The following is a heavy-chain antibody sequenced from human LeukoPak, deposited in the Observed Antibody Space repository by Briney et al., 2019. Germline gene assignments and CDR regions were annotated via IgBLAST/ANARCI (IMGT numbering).Heavy chain of an antibody. CDR1: GFTFSGYW. Sequence: PGGSLRLSCVASGFTFSGYWMHWVRQAPGMGLVWVSRLNSDGTTINYADSVRGRFTISRDNAKNTLLLQMNSLRAEDTAVYYCVRDGVGAPPFDYWGQGVLVTVSS. CDR2: LNSDGTTI. V-gene: IGHV3-74*01. D-gene: IGHD1-26*01. J-gene: IGHJ4*02. CDR3: VRDGVGAPPFDY.